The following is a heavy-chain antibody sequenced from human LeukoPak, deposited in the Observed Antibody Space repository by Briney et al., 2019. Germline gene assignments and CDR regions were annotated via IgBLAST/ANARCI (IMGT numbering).Heavy chain of an antibody. J-gene: IGHJ4*02. CDR1: GFTFSSYW. V-gene: IGHV3-7*01. CDR3: ASFYDSSGYYYPQPYYFDY. Sequence: GGSLRLSCAASGFTFSSYWMSWVRQAPGKGLEWVANIKQGGSEKYYVDSVKGRFTISRDNAKNSLYLQMNSLRAEDTAVYYCASFYDSSGYYYPQPYYFDYWGQGTLVTVSS. D-gene: IGHD3-22*01. CDR2: IKQGGSEK.